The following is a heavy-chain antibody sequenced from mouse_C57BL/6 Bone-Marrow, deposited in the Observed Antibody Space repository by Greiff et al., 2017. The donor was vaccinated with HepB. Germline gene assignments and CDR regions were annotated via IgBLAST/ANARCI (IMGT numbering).Heavy chain of an antibody. CDR2: IYPGNSDT. D-gene: IGHD1-1*02. CDR3: TRWVVRMGFAY. CDR1: GYTFTSYW. J-gene: IGHJ3*01. V-gene: IGHV1-5*01. Sequence: VQLQQSGTVLARPGASVKMSCKTSGYTFTSYWMHWVKQRPGQGLEWIGAIYPGNSDTSYNQKFKGKAKLTAVTSASTAYMELSSLTNEDSAVSYFTRWVVRMGFAYWGQGTLVTVSA.